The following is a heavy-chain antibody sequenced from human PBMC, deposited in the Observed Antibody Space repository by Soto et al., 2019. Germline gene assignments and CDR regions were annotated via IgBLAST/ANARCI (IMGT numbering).Heavy chain of an antibody. Sequence: QLQLQESGSGLVKPSQTLSLTCAVSGGSIGSGGYSWTWIRQPPGKGLEWIGYIYRGGSTYYNPSLRSRVTISIDKSKEQFSLKLSSVTAADTAVYYCAKSQGDYWYSISGAVAPWSLSPQ. CDR2: IYRGGST. D-gene: IGHD2-21*01. V-gene: IGHV4-30-2*01. CDR3: AKSQGDYWYSIS. J-gene: IGHJ2*01. CDR1: GGSIGSGGYS.